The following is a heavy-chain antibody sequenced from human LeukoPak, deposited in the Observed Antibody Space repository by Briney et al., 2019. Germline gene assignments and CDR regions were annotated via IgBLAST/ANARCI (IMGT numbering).Heavy chain of an antibody. J-gene: IGHJ6*03. CDR3: ARDPGLATLYYYYMDV. CDR1: GYTFTNYS. CDR2: LNPSGGST. Sequence: ASVTVSCKASGYTFTNYSMHWVRQAPGQGLDWMGILNPSGGSTTYAQKFQGRIIMTRDMSTSTVYMELSSLRSEDTAVYYCARDPGLATLYYYYMDVWGKGTTVTVSS. V-gene: IGHV1-46*01. D-gene: IGHD2-2*02.